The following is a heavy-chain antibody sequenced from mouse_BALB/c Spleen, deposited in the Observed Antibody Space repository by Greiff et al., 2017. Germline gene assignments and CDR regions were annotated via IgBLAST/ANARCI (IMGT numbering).Heavy chain of an antibody. CDR3: ARGEDDYGSSPAWFAY. Sequence: VQLQQSGPELVKPGASVKMSCKASGYTFTSYVMHWVKQKPGQGLEWIGYINPYNDGTKYNEKFKGKATLTSDKSSSTAYMELSSLTSEDSAVYYCARGEDDYGSSPAWFAYWGQGTLVTVSA. D-gene: IGHD1-1*01. V-gene: IGHV1-14*01. J-gene: IGHJ3*01. CDR2: INPYNDGT. CDR1: GYTFTSYV.